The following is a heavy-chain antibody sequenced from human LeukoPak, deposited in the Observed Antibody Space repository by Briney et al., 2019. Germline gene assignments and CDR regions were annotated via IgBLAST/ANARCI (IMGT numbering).Heavy chain of an antibody. J-gene: IGHJ3*02. Sequence: PSETLSLTCSISIDSISSGNNYWSWIRQPAGKGLEWIGRIYTGGSTHYNPSLKSRVTISIDVPKNYISLKLSSVTAADTAVYYCATTKIDYSHYGSDVFHIWGQGTMVTVSS. D-gene: IGHD4-11*01. CDR1: IDSISSGNNY. CDR2: IYTGGST. CDR3: ATTKIDYSHYGSDVFHI. V-gene: IGHV4-61*02.